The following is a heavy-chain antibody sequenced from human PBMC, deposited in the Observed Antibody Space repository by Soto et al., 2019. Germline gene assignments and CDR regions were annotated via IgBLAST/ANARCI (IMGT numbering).Heavy chain of an antibody. Sequence: SETQSLTCPVSGGSISSGGYYWSWIRQHPGKGLEWIGYIYYSGSTYYNPSLKSRVTISVDTSKNQFSLKLSSVTAADTAVYYCARDSEGSASAPRAYYYYYGMDVWGQGTTVTVSS. D-gene: IGHD6-13*01. CDR3: ARDSEGSASAPRAYYYYYGMDV. CDR1: GGSISSGGYY. J-gene: IGHJ6*02. CDR2: IYYSGST. V-gene: IGHV4-31*03.